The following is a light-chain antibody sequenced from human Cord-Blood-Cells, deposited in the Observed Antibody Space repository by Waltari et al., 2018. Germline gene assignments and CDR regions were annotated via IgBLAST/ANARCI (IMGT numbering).Light chain of an antibody. J-gene: IGLJ3*02. CDR2: RNN. CDR3: AAWDDSLSGRV. V-gene: IGLV1-47*01. CDR1: SSNIVSNY. Sequence: QSVLTQPPSASGTPGQRVTISCSGSSSNIVSNYVYWYQQLPGTAPKLLIYRNNRRPSGVPDRFSGSKSGTSASLAISGLRSEDEADYYCAAWDDSLSGRVFGGGTKLTVL.